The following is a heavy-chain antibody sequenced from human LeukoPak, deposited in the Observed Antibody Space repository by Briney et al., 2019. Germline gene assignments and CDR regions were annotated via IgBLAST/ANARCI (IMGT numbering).Heavy chain of an antibody. J-gene: IGHJ1*01. D-gene: IGHD6-19*01. V-gene: IGHV3-30*18. CDR3: AKDLRAQWEYFQH. CDR1: GFTFSSYG. Sequence: SGGSLRLSCAASGFTFSSYGMHWVRQAPGKGLEWVAVISYDGSNKYYADSVKGRFTISRDNSKNTLYLQMNSLRAEDTAVYYCAKDLRAQWEYFQHWGQGTLVTVSS. CDR2: ISYDGSNK.